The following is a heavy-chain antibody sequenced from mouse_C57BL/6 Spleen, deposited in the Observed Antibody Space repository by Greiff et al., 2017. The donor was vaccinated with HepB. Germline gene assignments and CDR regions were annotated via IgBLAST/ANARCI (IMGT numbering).Heavy chain of an antibody. V-gene: IGHV14-1*01. D-gene: IGHD1-1*01. Sequence: VQLKQSGAELVRPGASVKLSCTASGFNIKDYYMHWVKQRPEQGLEWIGRIDPEDGDTEYAPKFQGKATMTADTSSNTAYLQLSSRTSEDTAVDYCTTDYGSRRAYWGQGTLVTVSA. CDR1: GFNIKDYY. CDR3: TTDYGSRRAY. CDR2: IDPEDGDT. J-gene: IGHJ3*01.